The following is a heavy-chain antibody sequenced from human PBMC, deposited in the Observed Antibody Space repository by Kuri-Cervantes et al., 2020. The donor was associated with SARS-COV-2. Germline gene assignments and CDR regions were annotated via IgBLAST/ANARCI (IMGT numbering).Heavy chain of an antibody. Sequence: ASVKVSCKASGYTFTGYFIHWVRQAPGQGLEWIGWINPNSGGTNYAQKLQGRVTMTTDTSTSTAYMELRSLRSDDTAVYYCASHLGPAAISDYYYYMDVWGKGTTVTVSS. CDR1: GYTFTGYF. D-gene: IGHD2-2*02. CDR3: ASHLGPAAISDYYYYMDV. J-gene: IGHJ6*03. CDR2: INPNSGGT. V-gene: IGHV1-2*02.